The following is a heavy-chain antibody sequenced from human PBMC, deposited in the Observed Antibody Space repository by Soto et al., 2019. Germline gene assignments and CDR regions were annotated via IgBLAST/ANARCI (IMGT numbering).Heavy chain of an antibody. CDR1: GFTFSSYS. J-gene: IGHJ6*02. Sequence: GGSLRLSCAASGFTFSSYSMNWVRQAPGKGLEWVSSISSSSSYINYADSVKGRLSISRAKAKNSRYLQMNSQRAEDTAVYYCARDLLGYCSSTSCYLYYYGMDVWGQGTTVTVSS. CDR3: ARDLLGYCSSTSCYLYYYGMDV. CDR2: ISSSSSYI. D-gene: IGHD2-2*01. V-gene: IGHV3-21*01.